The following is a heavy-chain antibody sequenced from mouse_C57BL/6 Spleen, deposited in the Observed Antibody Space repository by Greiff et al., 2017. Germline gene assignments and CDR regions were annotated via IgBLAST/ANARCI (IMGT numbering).Heavy chain of an antibody. J-gene: IGHJ3*01. V-gene: IGHV1-15*01. CDR1: GYTFTDYE. CDR2: IDPETGGT. Sequence: VQLVESGAELVRPGASVTLSCKASGYTFTDYEMHWVKQTPVHGLEWIGAIDPETGGTAYNQKFKGKAILTADKSSSTAYMELRSLTSEDSAVYYCTRGGYELQWFAYWGQGTLVTVSA. CDR3: TRGGYELQWFAY. D-gene: IGHD1-1*01.